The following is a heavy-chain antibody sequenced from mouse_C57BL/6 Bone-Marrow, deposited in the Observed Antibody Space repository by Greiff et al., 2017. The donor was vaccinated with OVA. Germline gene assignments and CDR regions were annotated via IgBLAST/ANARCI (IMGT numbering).Heavy chain of an antibody. CDR2: ISDGGSYT. CDR3: ARSPITTVDY. V-gene: IGHV5-4*03. Sequence: DVMLVESGGGLVKPGGSLKLSCAASGFTFSSYAMSWVRQTPEKRLEWVATISDGGSYTYYPDNVKGRFTISRDNAKNNLYLQMSHLKSEDTAMYYCARSPITTVDYWGQGTTLTVSS. J-gene: IGHJ2*01. D-gene: IGHD1-1*01. CDR1: GFTFSSYA.